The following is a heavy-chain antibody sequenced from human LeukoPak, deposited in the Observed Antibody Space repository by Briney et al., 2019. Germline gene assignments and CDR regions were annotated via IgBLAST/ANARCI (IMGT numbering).Heavy chain of an antibody. CDR3: ARGFDNYCDIIDF. Sequence: GGSLRLSCAVSGFTFSRHSMNWVRHARGRGLEWVSSISSSSSYIYYADSVKGRFTISRDNARNSLYLQTTSLRAEDTAVYYCARGFDNYCDIIDFWGQGTLVTVSS. V-gene: IGHV3-21*01. CDR2: ISSSSSYI. J-gene: IGHJ4*02. CDR1: GFTFSRHS. D-gene: IGHD2-21*01.